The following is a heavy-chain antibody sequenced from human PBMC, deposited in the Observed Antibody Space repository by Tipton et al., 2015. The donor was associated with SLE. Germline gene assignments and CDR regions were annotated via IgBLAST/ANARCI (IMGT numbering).Heavy chain of an antibody. Sequence: SLRLSCAASGFTFSSYSMNWVRQAPGKGLEWVSSISSAGNYIYYADSMKGRFTISRDNAKNSLYLQVDSLRAEDTAVYYCARANRGHDILTGYSGDYFDYWGQGTLVTVSS. V-gene: IGHV3-21*01. J-gene: IGHJ4*02. CDR1: GFTFSSYS. D-gene: IGHD3-9*01. CDR2: ISSAGNYI. CDR3: ARANRGHDILTGYSGDYFDY.